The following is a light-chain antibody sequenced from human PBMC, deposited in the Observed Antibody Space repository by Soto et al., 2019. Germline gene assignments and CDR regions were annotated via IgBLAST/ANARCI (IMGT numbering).Light chain of an antibody. CDR2: GNT. CDR1: SSNIGAGYD. V-gene: IGLV1-40*01. J-gene: IGLJ3*02. CDR3: QSFDRSLTAWV. Sequence: QSVLTQPPSVSGAPGQRVTISCTGTSSNIGAGYDVHWYQQLPGTAPTLLISGNTDRPSGVPDRFSGSKSGTSASLAITGLQTEDEAAYYCQSFDRSLTAWVFGGGTKVTVL.